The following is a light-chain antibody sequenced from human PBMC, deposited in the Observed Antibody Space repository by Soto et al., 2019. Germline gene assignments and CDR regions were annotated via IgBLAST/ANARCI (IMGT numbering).Light chain of an antibody. V-gene: IGKV2-30*01. Sequence: DVVMTLSPLSLPVTLGQPASISCRSSQSLVYSDGDTYLSWFQQRPGQSPRRLIYKVSNRDSGVPDRFSGSGSGTDFTLKISRVEAEDVGVYYCMQGTHWPPYTFGQGTKLEIK. J-gene: IGKJ2*01. CDR1: QSLVYSDGDTY. CDR3: MQGTHWPPYT. CDR2: KVS.